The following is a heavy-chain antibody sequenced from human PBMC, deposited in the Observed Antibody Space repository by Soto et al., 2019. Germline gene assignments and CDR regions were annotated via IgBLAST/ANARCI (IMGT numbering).Heavy chain of an antibody. CDR1: GGTFSSYA. CDR2: IIPIFGTA. V-gene: IGHV1-69*12. D-gene: IGHD1-26*01. Sequence: QVQLVQSGAEVKKPGSSVKVSCKASGGTFSSYAISWVRQAPGQGLEWMGGIIPIFGTANYAQKFQGRVTITADESPSTAYKELSSLRSEDTAVHYCARAGQWVHFDYWGQGLLVTVSS. CDR3: ARAGQWVHFDY. J-gene: IGHJ4*02.